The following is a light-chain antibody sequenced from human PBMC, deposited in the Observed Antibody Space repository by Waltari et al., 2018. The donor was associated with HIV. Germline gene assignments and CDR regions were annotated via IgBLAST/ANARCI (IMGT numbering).Light chain of an antibody. Sequence: QSVLTQPPSASGTPGQRVTFSCSGSSSNIGSNTVNWYQQFPGAAPKLLIYTNNQRPSGVPDRCSGSKSGTSASLAISGLQSEDEADYYCGVWDDSLNGYVFGPGTKVTVL. V-gene: IGLV1-44*01. J-gene: IGLJ1*01. CDR2: TNN. CDR1: SSNIGSNT. CDR3: GVWDDSLNGYV.